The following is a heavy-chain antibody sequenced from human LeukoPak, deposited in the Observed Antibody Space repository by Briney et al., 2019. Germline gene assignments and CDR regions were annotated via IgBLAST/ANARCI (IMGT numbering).Heavy chain of an antibody. CDR1: GFTFSSYW. V-gene: IGHV3-74*01. CDR2: IASDGSST. CDR3: ARGRSFSSGWYAYYFDY. J-gene: IGHJ4*02. Sequence: PGGSLRLSCAASGFTFSSYWMNWVRQAPGKGLVWVSRIASDGSSTTYADSVKGRFSISRDNAKNTLYLQMNSLRAEDTAVYYCARGRSFSSGWYAYYFDYWGQGTLVTVSS. D-gene: IGHD6-19*01.